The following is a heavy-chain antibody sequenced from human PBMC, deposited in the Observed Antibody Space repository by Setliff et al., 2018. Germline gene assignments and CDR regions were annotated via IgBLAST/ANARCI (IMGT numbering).Heavy chain of an antibody. J-gene: IGHJ4*02. V-gene: IGHV3-7*03. Sequence: AGGSLRLSCAASGFTFSTAWMSWVRQAPGKGLEWVANINQDGSEKYYVDSVKGRFTISRDNAKNSLYLQMNSLRAEDTAVYYCAKDGDNYHDSGDYYHEFDYWGQGAQVTVSS. CDR2: INQDGSEK. D-gene: IGHD3-22*01. CDR1: GFTFSTAW. CDR3: AKDGDNYHDSGDYYHEFDY.